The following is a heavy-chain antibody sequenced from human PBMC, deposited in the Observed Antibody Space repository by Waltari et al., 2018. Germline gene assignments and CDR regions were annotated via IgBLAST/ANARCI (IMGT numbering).Heavy chain of an antibody. CDR2: ISYDGSNK. CDR1: GFTFSGYA. CDR3: ARPDYDILGFDP. D-gene: IGHD3-9*01. Sequence: QVQLVESGGGVVQPGRSMRLSGAASGFTFSGYAMHWVRQAPGKGLEWVAVISYDGSNKYYADSVKGRFTISRDNSKNTLYLQMNSLRAEDTAVYYCARPDYDILGFDPWGQGTLVTVSS. V-gene: IGHV3-30*11. J-gene: IGHJ5*02.